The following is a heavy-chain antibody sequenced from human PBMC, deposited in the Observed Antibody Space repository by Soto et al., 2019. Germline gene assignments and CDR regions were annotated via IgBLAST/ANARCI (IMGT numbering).Heavy chain of an antibody. D-gene: IGHD2-2*01. J-gene: IGHJ6*02. Sequence: QVQLVQSGAEVKKPGSSVKVSFKASGGTFGSYAISWVRQAPGQGLEWMGGIIPIPGTANYAQKLQGRVTIAADESTSTAYMELSSLRSEDTAVYYCARSQGSSTSLEIYYYYYYGMDVWGQGTTVTVSS. CDR2: IIPIPGTA. CDR1: GGTFGSYA. V-gene: IGHV1-69*01. CDR3: ARSQGSSTSLEIYYYYYYGMDV.